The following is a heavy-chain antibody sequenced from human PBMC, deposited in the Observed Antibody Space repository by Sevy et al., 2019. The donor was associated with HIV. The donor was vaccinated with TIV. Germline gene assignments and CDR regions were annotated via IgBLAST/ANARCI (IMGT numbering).Heavy chain of an antibody. CDR3: AKDDYYYDGSGYSMSQWYYGMDV. V-gene: IGHV3-23*01. CDR1: GFTFRTYA. D-gene: IGHD3-22*01. CDR2: ISGSGGDT. Sequence: GGSLRLSCAASGFTFRTYAMSWVRQAPGKGLEWVSDISGSGGDTYYADSVKGRFTISRANSKNTRYLQMSSLRSEDTAVYYLAKDDYYYDGSGYSMSQWYYGMDVWGQGTTVTVSS. J-gene: IGHJ6*02.